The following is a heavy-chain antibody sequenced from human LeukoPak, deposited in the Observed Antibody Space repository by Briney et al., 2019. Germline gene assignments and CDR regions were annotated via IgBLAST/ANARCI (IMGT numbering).Heavy chain of an antibody. CDR3: ARGYYDSSDY. V-gene: IGHV3-7*03. Sequence: SGGSLRLSCAASGFTLSSYWMSWVRQAPGKGLEWVANIKQDGSEKYYVDSVKGRFTISRDNAKNSLYLQMNSLRAEDTAVYYCARGYYDSSDYWGQGTLVTVSS. CDR2: IKQDGSEK. J-gene: IGHJ4*02. CDR1: GFTLSSYW. D-gene: IGHD3-22*01.